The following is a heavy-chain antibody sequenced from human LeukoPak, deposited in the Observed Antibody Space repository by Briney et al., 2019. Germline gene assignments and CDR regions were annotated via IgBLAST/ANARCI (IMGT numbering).Heavy chain of an antibody. CDR2: IFSGGDT. D-gene: IGHD3-16*02. CDR1: GFTVSGNF. J-gene: IGHJ4*02. CDR3: ARGGVISATPTY. V-gene: IGHV3-53*01. Sequence: PGGSLRLSCAASGFTVSGNFMNWARPAPGKGLEWVSVIFSGGDTYYADSVKGRFTISRDDSKNTLYLQMNNLRADDTAVYYCARGGVISATPTYWGQGTLVTVSS.